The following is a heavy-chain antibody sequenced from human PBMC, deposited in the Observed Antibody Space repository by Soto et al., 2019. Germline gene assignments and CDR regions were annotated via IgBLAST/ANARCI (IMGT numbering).Heavy chain of an antibody. V-gene: IGHV3-48*03. J-gene: IGHJ5*02. CDR2: ISSSGSTI. CDR3: ARSWGVYCSSTSCYSPWFDP. CDR1: GFTFSSYE. Sequence: SLRLSCAASGFTFSSYEMNWVRQAPGKGLEWVSSISSSGSTIYYADSVKGRFTISRDNAKNSLYLQMNSLRADDTAVYYCARSWGVYCSSTSCYSPWFDPWGQGTLVTVSS. D-gene: IGHD2-2*02.